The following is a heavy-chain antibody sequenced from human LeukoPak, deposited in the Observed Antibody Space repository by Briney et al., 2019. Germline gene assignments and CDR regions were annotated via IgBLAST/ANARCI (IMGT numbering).Heavy chain of an antibody. CDR1: GFTFDDCA. CDR3: AKEGSIKSRDYYYYMDV. J-gene: IGHJ6*03. CDR2: ISWDGGST. V-gene: IGHV3-43D*03. Sequence: GGSLRLSCAASGFTFDDCAMHWVRQAPGKGLEWVSLISWDGGSTYYADSVKGRFTISRDNSKNSLYLQMNSLRAEDTALYYCAKEGSIKSRDYYYYMDVWGKGTTVTVSS. D-gene: IGHD1-26*01.